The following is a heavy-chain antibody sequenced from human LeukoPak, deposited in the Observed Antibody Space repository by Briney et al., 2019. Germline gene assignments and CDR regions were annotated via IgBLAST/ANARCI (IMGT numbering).Heavy chain of an antibody. D-gene: IGHD3-10*01. Sequence: SDTLSLTCTVSGGSISSYYWSWLREPPGKGLEWLGYIYYSGSINYNPSLKSRVAISVDTSKNQFSLKLSAVTAADTAVCYCARKADYYGAEDAFDIWGQGTMVSVSS. CDR1: GGSISSYY. V-gene: IGHV4-59*07. CDR2: IYYSGSI. CDR3: ARKADYYGAEDAFDI. J-gene: IGHJ3*02.